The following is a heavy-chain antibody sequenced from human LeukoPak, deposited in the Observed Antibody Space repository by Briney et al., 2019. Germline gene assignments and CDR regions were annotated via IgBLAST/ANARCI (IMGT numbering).Heavy chain of an antibody. CDR3: AKDLRRYGRTYYYDSSGYYHMGGFDY. V-gene: IGHV3-30*18. CDR2: ISYDGSKK. D-gene: IGHD3-22*01. J-gene: IGHJ4*02. CDR1: GFTFSSYG. Sequence: GGSLRLSCAASGFTFSSYGMHWVRQAPGKGLEWVAVISYDGSKKYYADSVKGRFTISRDNSKNTLYLQMNSLRAEDTAVYYCAKDLRRYGRTYYYDSSGYYHMGGFDYWGQGTLVTVSS.